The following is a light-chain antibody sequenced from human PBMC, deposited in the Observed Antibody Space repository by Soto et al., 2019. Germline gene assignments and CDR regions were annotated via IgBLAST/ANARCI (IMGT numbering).Light chain of an antibody. Sequence: QSALTQPASVSGSPGQSTTISCTGTSSDVGGYNYVSWYQQHPGKAPKLIIYAVTNRPSGVSYRFSGSKSGNTASLTISGLQADDEADYYCSSYTSSNTQVFGGGTKVTVL. CDR2: AVT. V-gene: IGLV2-14*01. CDR1: SSDVGGYNY. J-gene: IGLJ3*02. CDR3: SSYTSSNTQV.